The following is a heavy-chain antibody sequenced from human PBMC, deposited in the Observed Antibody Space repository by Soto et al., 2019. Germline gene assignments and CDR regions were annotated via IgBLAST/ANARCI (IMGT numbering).Heavy chain of an antibody. V-gene: IGHV3-23*01. CDR2: ISGSGGNK. Sequence: EVQVLESGGGFVQPGGSLRLSCTASGFALTSFAMSWVRQTPGKGLEWVSTISGSGGNKDVAEPVQGRFTIARDTSANTMYLQMNDLRVEDTAIYYCAKSDSRDFFYSRFQQWGQGTLVTVSS. CDR3: AKSDSRDFFYSRFQQ. J-gene: IGHJ1*01. D-gene: IGHD3-3*01. CDR1: GFALTSFA.